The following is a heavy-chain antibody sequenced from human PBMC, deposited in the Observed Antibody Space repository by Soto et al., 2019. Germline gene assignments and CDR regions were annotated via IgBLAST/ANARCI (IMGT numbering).Heavy chain of an antibody. V-gene: IGHV1-2*02. CDR3: GRGRSGQIVVFY. Sequence: GSVKVSFKASGYSFTGQYIHLVRQAPEQGPEWMGEIGPESGATRYAQKFQGRVTMTMDTSITTVYMELNNLRPDDTAIYYCGRGRSGQIVVFYWGQGTPVTVSS. D-gene: IGHD1-26*01. J-gene: IGHJ4*02. CDR1: GYSFTGQY. CDR2: IGPESGAT.